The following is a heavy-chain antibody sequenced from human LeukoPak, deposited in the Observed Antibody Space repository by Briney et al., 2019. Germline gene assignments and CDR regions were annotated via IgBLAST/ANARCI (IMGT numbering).Heavy chain of an antibody. D-gene: IGHD1-1*01. CDR3: ARDSIQLWPNAIDF. CDR1: GFTFSGYS. V-gene: IGHV3-48*01. CDR2: ISSSSINI. Sequence: GGSLRLSCATSGFTFSGYSMNWVRQAPGKGLEWISYISSSSINIHYGDSVKGRFTISRDNAGNSLYLQMNSLRAEDTAVYYCARDSIQLWPNAIDFWGQGTLVTVSS. J-gene: IGHJ4*02.